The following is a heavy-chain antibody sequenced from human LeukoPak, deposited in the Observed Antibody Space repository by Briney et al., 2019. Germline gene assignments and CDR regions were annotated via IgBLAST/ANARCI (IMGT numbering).Heavy chain of an antibody. J-gene: IGHJ4*02. V-gene: IGHV4-34*01. CDR3: ARPGAGDLDY. CDR2: INHSGST. Sequence: PSETLSLTCAVYGGPFGVYYWSWVRQPPGKGLEWIGEINHSGSTKYNPSLKSRVTISVDTSKNHFSLKLSSVTAADTAVYYCARPGAGDLDYWGQGTLVTVSS. D-gene: IGHD3-10*01. CDR1: GGPFGVYY.